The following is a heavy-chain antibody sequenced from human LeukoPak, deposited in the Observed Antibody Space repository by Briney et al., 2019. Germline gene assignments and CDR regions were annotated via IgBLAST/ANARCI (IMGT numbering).Heavy chain of an antibody. J-gene: IGHJ4*02. D-gene: IGHD2-15*01. CDR1: GFAFSSYW. CDR3: ARQLWASPGVVGY. Sequence: PGGSLRLSCAASGFAFSSYWMHWVRQAPGQGLVWVSRINSDGSSTSYADSVKGRFTISRDNAKNTLYLQMNSLRAEDTAVYYCARQLWASPGVVGYWGQGTLVTVSS. V-gene: IGHV3-74*01. CDR2: INSDGSST.